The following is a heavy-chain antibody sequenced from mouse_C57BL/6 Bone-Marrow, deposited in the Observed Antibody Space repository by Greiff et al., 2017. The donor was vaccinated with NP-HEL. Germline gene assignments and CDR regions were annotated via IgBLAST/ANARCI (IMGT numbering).Heavy chain of an antibody. CDR3: ARVPATAYYAMDY. CDR1: GFSLTSYG. Sequence: VQGVESGPGLVQPSQSLSITCSVSGFSLTSYGVHWVRQSPGKGLEWLGVIWSGGSTDYNAAFISRLSISKDNSKSQVFFKMNSLQADDTAIYYCARVPATAYYAMDYWGQGTSVTVSS. V-gene: IGHV2-2*01. D-gene: IGHD1-2*01. CDR2: IWSGGST. J-gene: IGHJ4*01.